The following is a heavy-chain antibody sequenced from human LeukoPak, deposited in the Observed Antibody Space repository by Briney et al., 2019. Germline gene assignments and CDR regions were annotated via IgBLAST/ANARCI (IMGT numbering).Heavy chain of an antibody. J-gene: IGHJ4*02. D-gene: IGHD3-3*01. CDR2: MNPNSGNT. V-gene: IGHV1-8*01. Sequence: ASVKVSCKASVYTFTSYDINWVRQATGQGLEWMGWMNPNSGNTGYAQKFQGRVTMTTNTSISTAYMELSSLRSEDTAVYYCARGRSHDFWSGYYFWGQGTLVTVSS. CDR3: ARGRSHDFWSGYYF. CDR1: VYTFTSYD.